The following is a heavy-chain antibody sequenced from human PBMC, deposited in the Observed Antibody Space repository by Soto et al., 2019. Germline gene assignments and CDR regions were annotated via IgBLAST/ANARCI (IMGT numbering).Heavy chain of an antibody. Sequence: GGSLRLSCAASGFTINNNYMTWVRQAPGKGLEWVSVLYRNGSAYYSDSVRGRFSISRDNSKNTLYLQMGRLRAEDTAVYFCTSGLVPITYWGQGTLVTVSS. V-gene: IGHV3-53*01. CDR1: GFTINNNY. J-gene: IGHJ4*02. CDR3: TSGLVPITY. CDR2: LYRNGSA. D-gene: IGHD1-20*01.